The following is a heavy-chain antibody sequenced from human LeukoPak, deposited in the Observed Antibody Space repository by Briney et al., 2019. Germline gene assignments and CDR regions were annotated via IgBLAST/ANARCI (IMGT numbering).Heavy chain of an antibody. Sequence: SETLSLTCTVFGGSISSSSYYWGWIRQPPGKGLEWIGSIYYSGSTYYNPSLKSRVTISVDTSKNQFSLKLSSVTAADTAVYYCARERYSYGAHFDYWGQGTLVTVSS. CDR2: IYYSGST. D-gene: IGHD5-18*01. CDR1: GGSISSSSYY. CDR3: ARERYSYGAHFDY. V-gene: IGHV4-39*07. J-gene: IGHJ4*02.